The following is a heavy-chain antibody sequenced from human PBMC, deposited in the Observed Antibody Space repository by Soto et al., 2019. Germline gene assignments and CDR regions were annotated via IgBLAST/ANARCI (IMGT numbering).Heavy chain of an antibody. J-gene: IGHJ4*02. Sequence: PGGSLRLSCASSGFTFISYAMSWVRQAPGKGLEWVSAISGSGGSTYYADSVKGRFTISRDNSKNTLYLQMNSLRAEDTAVYYCAKDSLIAARQCFDYWGQGTLVTVSS. V-gene: IGHV3-23*01. CDR2: ISGSGGST. CDR1: GFTFISYA. D-gene: IGHD6-6*01. CDR3: AKDSLIAARQCFDY.